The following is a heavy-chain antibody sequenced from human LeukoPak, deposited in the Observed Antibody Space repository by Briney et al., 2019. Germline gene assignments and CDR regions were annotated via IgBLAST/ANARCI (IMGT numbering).Heavy chain of an antibody. CDR1: GYTFTSYG. CDR2: ISAYNGNT. V-gene: IGHV1-18*01. J-gene: IGHJ4*02. D-gene: IGHD3-10*01. CDR3: AREGSITMVRGVITY. Sequence: GASVKVSCKASGYTFTSYGISWVRQAPGQGLEWMGWISAYNGNTNYAQKLQGRVTMTTDTSTSTAYMELRSLRSDDTAVYYCAREGSITMVRGVITYWGQGTLVTVSS.